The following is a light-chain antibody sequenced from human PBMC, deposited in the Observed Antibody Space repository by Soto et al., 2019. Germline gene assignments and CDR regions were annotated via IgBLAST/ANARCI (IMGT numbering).Light chain of an antibody. Sequence: EIVLTQSPDTLSLSPGERATLSCRASQSISSYLGWYQQKPGQAPRLLIYDASNRATGIPARFSGSGSGADFTLTISSLEPEDFAVYYCQHRSNWPWTLGQGTKVEIK. CDR2: DAS. V-gene: IGKV3-11*01. J-gene: IGKJ1*01. CDR3: QHRSNWPWT. CDR1: QSISSY.